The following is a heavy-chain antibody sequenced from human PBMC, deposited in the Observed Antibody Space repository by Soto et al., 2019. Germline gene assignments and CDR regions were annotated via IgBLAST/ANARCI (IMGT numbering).Heavy chain of an antibody. V-gene: IGHV3-15*07. Sequence: QLAVSGGGLVKPGGSLRLSCAASGFTFSHAWMNWVRQAPGKGLEWVGRIKSKTDGGTIDYAAPVKGRFTISRDDSENTLYLQMNSLKTEDTAVYYCTASYRDYVGSAFDIWGQGTMVTVSS. CDR1: GFTFSHAW. CDR3: TASYRDYVGSAFDI. D-gene: IGHD4-17*01. CDR2: IKSKTDGGTI. J-gene: IGHJ3*02.